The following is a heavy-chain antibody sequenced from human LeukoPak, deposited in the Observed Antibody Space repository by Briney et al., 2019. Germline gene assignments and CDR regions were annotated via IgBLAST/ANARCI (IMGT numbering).Heavy chain of an antibody. CDR1: GGSFSGYY. CDR3: ARGLGVPAAIAAGAFDY. D-gene: IGHD2-2*02. Sequence: SETLSLTCAVYGGSFSGYYWSWIRQPPEKGLEWIGEINHSGSTNYNPSLKSRVTISVDTSKNQFSLKLSSVTAADTAVYYCARGLGVPAAIAAGAFDYWGQGTLVTVSS. J-gene: IGHJ4*02. CDR2: INHSGST. V-gene: IGHV4-34*01.